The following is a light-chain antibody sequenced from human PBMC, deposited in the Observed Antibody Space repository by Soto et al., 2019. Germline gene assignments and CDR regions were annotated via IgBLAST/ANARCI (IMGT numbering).Light chain of an antibody. J-gene: IGKJ2*01. V-gene: IGKV1-5*01. CDR2: DAS. CDR3: QQYNLYLSYT. CDR1: QSVSRW. Sequence: DIQITQSPSTLSASVGERVTITCRATQSVSRWLAWYQQKPGRAPKLLIYDASTLESGVPSRFSGGGSGTQFTLTISSLQPEDFATYYCQQYNLYLSYTFGQGTKLQIK.